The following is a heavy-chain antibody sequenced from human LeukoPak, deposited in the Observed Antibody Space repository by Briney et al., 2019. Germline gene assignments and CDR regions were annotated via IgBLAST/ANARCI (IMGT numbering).Heavy chain of an antibody. D-gene: IGHD6-13*01. Sequence: ETLSLIFTVSGDYIRHHCYGWVPQPPGKGLGLIGYIYYSGSTNNNPPLKSRITISVDKSKNQFSLKLSSVTAADTAVYYCARSSSRPYYFDYWGQGTLVTVS. CDR1: GDYIRHHC. J-gene: IGHJ4*02. CDR2: IYYSGST. CDR3: ARSSSRPYYFDY. V-gene: IGHV4-59*11.